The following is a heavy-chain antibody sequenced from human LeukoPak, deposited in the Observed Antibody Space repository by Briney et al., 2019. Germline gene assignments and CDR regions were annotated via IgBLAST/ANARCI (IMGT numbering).Heavy chain of an antibody. CDR2: ISGSGGST. CDR3: AKGGLWFGEFPFDY. V-gene: IGHV3-23*01. J-gene: IGHJ4*02. CDR1: GFTFSSYW. Sequence: GGSLRLSCAASGFTFSSYWMSWVRQAPGKGLEWVSAISGSGGSTYYADSVKGRFTISRDNSKNTLYLQMNSLRAEDTAVYYCAKGGLWFGEFPFDYWGQGTLVTVSS. D-gene: IGHD3-10*01.